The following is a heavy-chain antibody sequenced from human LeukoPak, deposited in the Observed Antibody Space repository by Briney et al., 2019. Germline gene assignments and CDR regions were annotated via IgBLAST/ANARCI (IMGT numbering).Heavy chain of an antibody. D-gene: IGHD5-12*01. V-gene: IGHV4-59*01. CDR2: IYYSGST. CDR3: ARVSGYDWESFYDY. J-gene: IGHJ4*02. Sequence: SETLSLTCTVSGGSISSYYWSWIRQPPGKGLEWIGYIYYSGSTNYNSSLKSRVTISVDTSKNQFSLKLSSVTAADTAVYYCARVSGYDWESFYDYWGQGTLVTVSS. CDR1: GGSISSYY.